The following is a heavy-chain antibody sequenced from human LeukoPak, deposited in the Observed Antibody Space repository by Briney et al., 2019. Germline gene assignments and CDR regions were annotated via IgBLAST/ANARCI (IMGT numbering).Heavy chain of an antibody. J-gene: IGHJ4*02. V-gene: IGHV4-59*01. CDR1: GGSISTYY. Sequence: PSETLSLTCTVSGGSISTYYWNWIRQPPGKGLEWIGYIYYRGSTKYNPSLKSRVTISVDKSKNQFSLKLSSVTAADTAVYYCARPSTRMVRGRVFDYWGQGTLVTVSS. CDR3: ARPSTRMVRGRVFDY. CDR2: IYYRGST. D-gene: IGHD3-10*01.